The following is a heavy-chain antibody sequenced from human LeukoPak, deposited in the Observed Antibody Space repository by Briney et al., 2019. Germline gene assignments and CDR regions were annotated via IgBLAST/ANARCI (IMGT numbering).Heavy chain of an antibody. D-gene: IGHD2-15*01. J-gene: IGHJ2*01. V-gene: IGHV3-33*01. CDR1: GFTFSSYG. Sequence: GGSLRLSCAASGFTFSSYGMHWVRQAPGKGLEWVAVIWYDGSNKYYADSVKGRFTISRDNSKNTLYLQMYSLRAEDTAVYYCARDNSRCSGGSCYTVPWYFDLWGRGTLVTVSS. CDR3: ARDNSRCSGGSCYTVPWYFDL. CDR2: IWYDGSNK.